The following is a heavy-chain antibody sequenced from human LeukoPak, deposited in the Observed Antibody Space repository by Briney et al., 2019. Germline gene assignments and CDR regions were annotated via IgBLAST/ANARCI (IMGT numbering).Heavy chain of an antibody. D-gene: IGHD2-21*02. CDR2: SSAYNGNT. CDR3: ARSVVVTAIPHYYYGMDV. J-gene: IGHJ6*02. CDR1: GYTFTSYG. V-gene: IGHV1-18*01. Sequence: ASVKVSFKASGYTFTSYGISGVRQAPGQGREWMGWSSAYNGNTNYAQKLQGRVTISTDTSTSTAYMELRSLRSDDTAVYYCARSVVVTAIPHYYYGMDVWGQGTTVTVSS.